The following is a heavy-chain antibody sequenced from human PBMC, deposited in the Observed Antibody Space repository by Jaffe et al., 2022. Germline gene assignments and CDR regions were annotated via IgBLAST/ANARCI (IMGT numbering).Heavy chain of an antibody. V-gene: IGHV4-34*01. D-gene: IGHD3-10*01. Sequence: QVQLQQWGAGLLKPSETLSLTCAVYGGSFSGYYWSWIRQPPGKGLEWIGEINHSGSTNYNPSLKSRVTISVDTSKNQFSLKLSSVTAADTAVYYCARGPPYYYGSGSYSGGPKLTIYYFDYWGQGTLVTVSS. CDR3: ARGPPYYYGSGSYSGGPKLTIYYFDY. J-gene: IGHJ4*02. CDR1: GGSFSGYY. CDR2: INHSGST.